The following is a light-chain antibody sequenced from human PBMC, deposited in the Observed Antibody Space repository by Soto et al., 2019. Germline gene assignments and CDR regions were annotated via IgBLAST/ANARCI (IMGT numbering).Light chain of an antibody. Sequence: DIQMTQSPSSLSASEGDRVTITCRASQTITTYLNWYQQKPGEAPNLLIYAASSLQSGVPSRFSGSGSGTDFTLTISSLQPEDFATYYCQQSYSTPLTFGGGTKVEIK. J-gene: IGKJ4*01. CDR1: QTITTY. CDR2: AAS. V-gene: IGKV1-39*01. CDR3: QQSYSTPLT.